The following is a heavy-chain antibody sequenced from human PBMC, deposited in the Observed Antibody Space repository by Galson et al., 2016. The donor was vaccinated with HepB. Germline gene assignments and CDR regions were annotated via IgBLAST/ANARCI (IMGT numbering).Heavy chain of an antibody. J-gene: IGHJ6*02. D-gene: IGHD3-3*01. Sequence: SETLSLTCGVSGDSFTSPHWWTWVRQSPGRGLEWIGETHRTGAANYNPSLRGRVSVSLDKSSNHFSLTLNSVTAADTAIYYCARLRIASVGATWNYYGMDVWGRGTTVTVSS. V-gene: IGHV4-4*02. CDR2: THRTGAA. CDR3: ARLRIASVGATWNYYGMDV. CDR1: GDSFTSPHW.